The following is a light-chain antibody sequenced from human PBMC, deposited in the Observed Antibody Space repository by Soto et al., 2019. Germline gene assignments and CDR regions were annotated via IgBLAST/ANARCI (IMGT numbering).Light chain of an antibody. CDR3: QSYDSSLSGSYV. CDR2: RNS. CDR1: GSNIGAGYD. Sequence: QSVLTQPPSVSGAPGQRVTISCTGSGSNIGAGYDVHWYQQLPGTAPKLLIYRNSNRPLGVPDRFSGSKSGTSASLAITGLQAEDEADYYCQSYDSSLSGSYVFGTGTKLTVL. V-gene: IGLV1-40*01. J-gene: IGLJ1*01.